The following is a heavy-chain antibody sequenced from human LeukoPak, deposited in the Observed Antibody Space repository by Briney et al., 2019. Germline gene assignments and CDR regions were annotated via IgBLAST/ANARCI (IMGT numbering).Heavy chain of an antibody. J-gene: IGHJ4*02. CDR2: INPNSGDT. V-gene: IGHV1-2*04. CDR1: VYTFTVYF. CDR3: SPREEIDS. Sequence: ASVKVSCKASVYTFTVYFMHWVQQAPAQGLAGMGWINPNSGDTNYAQKFQGWINITSDTSISTVYMELERRDSDDTAVYYCSPREEIDSWGQGTLVTVSS.